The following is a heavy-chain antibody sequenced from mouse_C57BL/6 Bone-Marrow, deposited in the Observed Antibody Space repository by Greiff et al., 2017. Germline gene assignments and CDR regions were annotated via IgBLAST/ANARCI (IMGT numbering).Heavy chain of an antibody. Sequence: QVQLQQPGAELVRPGTSVKLSCKASGYTFTSYWMHWVKQRPGQGLEWIGVIDPSDSYTNYNQKFKGKATLTVDTSSSTAYMQLSSLTSEDSAVYYCARLYYGSSYWYFDVWGTGTTVTVSS. CDR3: ARLYYGSSYWYFDV. V-gene: IGHV1-59*01. CDR1: GYTFTSYW. J-gene: IGHJ1*03. CDR2: IDPSDSYT. D-gene: IGHD1-1*01.